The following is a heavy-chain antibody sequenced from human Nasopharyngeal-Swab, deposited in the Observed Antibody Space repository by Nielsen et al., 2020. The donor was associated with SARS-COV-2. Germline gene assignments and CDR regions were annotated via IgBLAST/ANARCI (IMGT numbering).Heavy chain of an antibody. J-gene: IGHJ4*02. CDR1: GFTFSNFA. Sequence: GESLKISCAASGFTFSNFAMSWVRQAPGKGLEWVSVISGSGGSTYYADSVKGRFTISRDNSKNTLYLQMSSLRAEDTAIYYCAKDLGVESPLWFDYWGQGTLLTVSS. D-gene: IGHD4-23*01. V-gene: IGHV3-23*01. CDR3: AKDLGVESPLWFDY. CDR2: ISGSGGST.